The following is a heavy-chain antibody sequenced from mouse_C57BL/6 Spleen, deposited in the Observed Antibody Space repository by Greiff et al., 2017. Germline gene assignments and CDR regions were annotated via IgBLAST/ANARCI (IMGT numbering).Heavy chain of an antibody. D-gene: IGHD1-1*01. Sequence: VKLQESGAELVRPGTSVKMSCKASGYTFTNYWIGWAKQRPGHGLEWIGDIYPGGGYTNYNEKFKGKATLTADKSSSTAYMQFSSLTSEDSAIYYCARGGYGTPFDYWGQGTTLTVSS. J-gene: IGHJ2*01. CDR1: GYTFTNYW. CDR3: ARGGYGTPFDY. V-gene: IGHV1-63*01. CDR2: IYPGGGYT.